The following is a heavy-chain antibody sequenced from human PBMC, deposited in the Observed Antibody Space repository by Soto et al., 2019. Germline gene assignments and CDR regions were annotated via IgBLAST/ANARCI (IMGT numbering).Heavy chain of an antibody. Sequence: PSQTLSLTCAISGDSVSSNSAAWNWIRQSPSRGLEWLGRTYYRSKWYNDYAVSVKSRITINPDTSKNQFSLQLNSVTPEDTAVYYCARDPGCSSTSCYRYNWFDPWGQGTLVTV. CDR3: ARDPGCSSTSCYRYNWFDP. CDR1: GDSVSSNSAA. J-gene: IGHJ5*02. D-gene: IGHD2-2*01. V-gene: IGHV6-1*01. CDR2: TYYRSKWYN.